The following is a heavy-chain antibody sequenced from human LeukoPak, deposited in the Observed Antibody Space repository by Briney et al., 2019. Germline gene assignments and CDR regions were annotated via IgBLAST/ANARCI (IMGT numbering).Heavy chain of an antibody. Sequence: ASVKVSCKASGYTITGYYIHWVRQAPGQGLDWMGRINPNNGGTNYAQKFQGRVTMTRDMSMSTAYMELSRLRSDDTAVYYCAGEDNSSGYRPFDIWGQGTMVTVPS. CDR1: GYTITGYY. V-gene: IGHV1-2*06. CDR3: AGEDNSSGYRPFDI. J-gene: IGHJ3*02. D-gene: IGHD3-22*01. CDR2: INPNNGGT.